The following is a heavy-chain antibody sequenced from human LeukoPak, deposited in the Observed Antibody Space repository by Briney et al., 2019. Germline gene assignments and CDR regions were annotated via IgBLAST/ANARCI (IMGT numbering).Heavy chain of an antibody. CDR3: ARYGYSSSFWRRDGRVAEPHWFDP. V-gene: IGHV3-21*01. CDR1: GFTFSSYS. D-gene: IGHD6-6*01. J-gene: IGHJ5*02. CDR2: ISSSSSYI. Sequence: PGGSLRLSCAASGFTFSSYSMNWVRQAPGKGLEGVSSISSSSSYIYYADSVKGRFTISRDNAKNSLYLQMNSLRAEDTAVYYCARYGYSSSFWRRDGRVAEPHWFDPWGQGTLVTVSS.